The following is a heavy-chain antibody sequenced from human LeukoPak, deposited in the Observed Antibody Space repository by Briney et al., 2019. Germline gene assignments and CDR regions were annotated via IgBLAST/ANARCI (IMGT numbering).Heavy chain of an antibody. CDR1: GGTFSSYA. D-gene: IGHD6-13*01. Sequence: GASVKVSCKASGGTFSSYAISWVRQAPGQGLEWMGGIVPILGTANYAQKFQGGVTITADKSTSTAYMELSSLRSEDTAVYYCASPIAAAGTLFDYWGQGTLVTVSS. CDR2: IVPILGTA. CDR3: ASPIAAAGTLFDY. V-gene: IGHV1-69*10. J-gene: IGHJ4*02.